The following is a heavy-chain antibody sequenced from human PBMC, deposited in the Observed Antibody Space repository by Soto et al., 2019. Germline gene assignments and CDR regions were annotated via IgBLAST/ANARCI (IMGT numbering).Heavy chain of an antibody. V-gene: IGHV3-74*01. CDR2: INSDGSST. Sequence: GGSLRLSCAASGFTFSSYWMHWVRQAPGKGLVWVSRINSDGSSTSYADSVKGRFTISRDNAKNTLYLQMNSLRAEDTAVYYCARDGTYDFWSGYYYYYYYGMDVWGQGTTVTVSS. J-gene: IGHJ6*02. CDR1: GFTFSSYW. CDR3: ARDGTYDFWSGYYYYYYYGMDV. D-gene: IGHD3-3*01.